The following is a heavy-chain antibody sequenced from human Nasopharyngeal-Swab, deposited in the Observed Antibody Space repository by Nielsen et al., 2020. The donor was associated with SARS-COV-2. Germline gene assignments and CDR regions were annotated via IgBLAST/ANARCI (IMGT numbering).Heavy chain of an antibody. CDR3: ARHVDRRYYYDSSGAFDI. Sequence: GEALKISCKGSGYSFTSYWIGWVRQMPGKGLEWMGIIYPGDSDTRYSPSFQGQVPISADKSISTAYLQWSSLKASDTAMYYCARHVDRRYYYDSSGAFDIWGQGTMVTVSS. V-gene: IGHV5-51*01. J-gene: IGHJ3*02. CDR1: GYSFTSYW. CDR2: IYPGDSDT. D-gene: IGHD3-22*01.